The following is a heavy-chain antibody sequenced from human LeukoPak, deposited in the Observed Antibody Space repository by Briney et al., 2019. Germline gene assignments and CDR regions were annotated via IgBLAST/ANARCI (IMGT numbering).Heavy chain of an antibody. D-gene: IGHD5-12*01. CDR1: GFTFSSYE. J-gene: IGHJ4*02. Sequence: GGSLRLSCAASGFTFSSYEMNWVRQAPGKGLEWVSYINSGGTIYYADSVKGRFTISRDNAKNSLYLQMNSLRAEDTAVYYCAREILVATIGNYFDYWGQGTLVTVSS. CDR2: INSGGTI. CDR3: AREILVATIGNYFDY. V-gene: IGHV3-48*03.